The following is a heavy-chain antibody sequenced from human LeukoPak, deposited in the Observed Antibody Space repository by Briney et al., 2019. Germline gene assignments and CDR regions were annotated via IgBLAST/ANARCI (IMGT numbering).Heavy chain of an antibody. V-gene: IGHV4-59*01. CDR3: ARDQGPWLRSSGEPGYYYYYMDV. Sequence: SSETLSLTCTVSGGSISSYYWSWVRQPPGKGLEWIGYIYYSGSTNYNPSLKSRVTISVDTSKNQFSLKLSSVTAADTAVYYCARDQGPWLRSSGEPGYYYYYMDVWGKGTTVTVSS. J-gene: IGHJ6*03. CDR2: IYYSGST. CDR1: GGSISSYY. D-gene: IGHD5-12*01.